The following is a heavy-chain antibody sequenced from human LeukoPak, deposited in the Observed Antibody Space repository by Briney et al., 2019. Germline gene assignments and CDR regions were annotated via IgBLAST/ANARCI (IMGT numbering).Heavy chain of an antibody. V-gene: IGHV1-2*02. CDR2: INPNSGGT. CDR1: GYTFTGYY. Sequence: ASVKVSCKASGYTFTGYYMHWVRQAPGQGLEWMGWINPNSGGTNYAQKFQGRVIMTRDTSISTAYMELSRLRSDDTAVYYCARARPFCSSTSCYKGGNWFDPWGQGTLVTVSS. D-gene: IGHD2-2*02. J-gene: IGHJ5*02. CDR3: ARARPFCSSTSCYKGGNWFDP.